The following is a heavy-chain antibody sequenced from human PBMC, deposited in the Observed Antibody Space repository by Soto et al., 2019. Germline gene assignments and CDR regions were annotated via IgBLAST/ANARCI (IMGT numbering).Heavy chain of an antibody. D-gene: IGHD1-26*01. J-gene: IGHJ4*02. CDR1: GYTFTSYA. Sequence: QVQLVQSGAEVKKPGASVKVSCKASGYTFTSYAMHWVRQAPGQRLEWMGWINAGNGNTKYSQKFQGRVTITRDTSASTAYMELSSLRSEDTAVDYWARGLGIYYVAYWGQGALVTVSS. CDR2: INAGNGNT. CDR3: ARGLGIYYVAY. V-gene: IGHV1-3*01.